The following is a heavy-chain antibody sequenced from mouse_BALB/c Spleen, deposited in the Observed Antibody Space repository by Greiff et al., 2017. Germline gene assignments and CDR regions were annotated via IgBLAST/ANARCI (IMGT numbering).Heavy chain of an antibody. CDR2: ISDGGSYT. J-gene: IGHJ4*01. CDR1: GFTFSDYY. Sequence: EVKLVESGGGLVKPGGSLKLSCAASGFTFSDYYMYWVRQTPEKRLEWVATISDGGSYTYYPDSVKGRFTISRDNAKNNLYLQMSSLKSEDTAMYYCARDCNYGSSYGAMDYWGQGTSVTVSS. D-gene: IGHD1-1*01. V-gene: IGHV5-4*02. CDR3: ARDCNYGSSYGAMDY.